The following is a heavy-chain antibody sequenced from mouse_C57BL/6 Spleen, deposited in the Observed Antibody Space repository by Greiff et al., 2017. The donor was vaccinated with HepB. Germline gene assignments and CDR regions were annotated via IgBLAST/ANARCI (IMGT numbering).Heavy chain of an antibody. D-gene: IGHD2-5*01. Sequence: EVKLLESGGGLVKPGGSLKLSCAASGFTFSSYAMSWVRQTPEKRLEWVATISDGGSYTYYPDNVKGRFTISRDNAKNNLYLQMSHLKSEDTAMYYCARDPYSNYGGGWYFDVWGTGTTVTVSS. J-gene: IGHJ1*03. CDR1: GFTFSSYA. CDR3: ARDPYSNYGGGWYFDV. CDR2: ISDGGSYT. V-gene: IGHV5-4*01.